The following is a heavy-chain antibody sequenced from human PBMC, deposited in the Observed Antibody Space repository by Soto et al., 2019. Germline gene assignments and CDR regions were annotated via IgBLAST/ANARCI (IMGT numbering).Heavy chain of an antibody. V-gene: IGHV3-23*01. CDR1: GFTFSRYA. Sequence: EVHLLESGGGLVQPGGSLRLSCAASGFTFSRYALNWVRQAPGKGLEWVAGISGSGTGTHYAPSVKGRFIISSDSSKNTFYLRMNSPRAEDTAMYYCARSLSALFSLGDFNYWGQGALVTVSS. J-gene: IGHJ4*02. CDR3: ARSLSALFSLGDFNY. CDR2: ISGSGTGT. D-gene: IGHD2-21*01.